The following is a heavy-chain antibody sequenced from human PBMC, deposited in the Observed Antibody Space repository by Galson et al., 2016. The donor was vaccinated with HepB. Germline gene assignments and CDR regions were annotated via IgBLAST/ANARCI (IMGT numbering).Heavy chain of an antibody. CDR3: ARLGTLPFFDS. J-gene: IGHJ4*02. CDR1: EFSFTNYW. CDR2: IYPGDSDT. Sequence: QSGAEVKKPGESLRTSCKGPEFSFTNYWIAWVRQMPGKGLEWMGIIYPGDSDTRYSPSFQGQVTISADNPISTAYLQWSSLKASDTAIYYCARLGTLPFFDSWGQGTLVTVSS. V-gene: IGHV5-51*01.